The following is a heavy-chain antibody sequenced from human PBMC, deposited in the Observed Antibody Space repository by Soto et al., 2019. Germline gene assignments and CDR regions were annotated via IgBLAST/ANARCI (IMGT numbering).Heavy chain of an antibody. CDR2: IYYSGST. CDR1: GGSVSSGSYY. CDR3: ARGSFQQLEPRSRSFDY. Sequence: PSETLSLTCTVSGGSVSSGSYYWSWIRQPPGKGLEWIGYIYYSGSTNYNPSLKSRVTISVDTSKNQFSLKLSSVTAADTAVYYCARGSFQQLEPRSRSFDYWGQGTLVTVSS. D-gene: IGHD6-13*01. J-gene: IGHJ4*02. V-gene: IGHV4-61*01.